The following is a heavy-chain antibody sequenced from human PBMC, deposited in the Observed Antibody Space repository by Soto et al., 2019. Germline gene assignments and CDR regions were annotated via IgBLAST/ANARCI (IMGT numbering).Heavy chain of an antibody. Sequence: PGGSLTLSCAASGFTFSNFWMHWVRQAPGKGPVWVSRINGDGSSTSHADSVKGRFTISRDNAENTLFLQMSGLRAEDTAVYYCARSQLLPDYAFDAWGRGTVVTVSS. CDR1: GFTFSNFW. J-gene: IGHJ3*01. CDR2: INGDGSST. D-gene: IGHD2-2*01. CDR3: ARSQLLPDYAFDA. V-gene: IGHV3-74*01.